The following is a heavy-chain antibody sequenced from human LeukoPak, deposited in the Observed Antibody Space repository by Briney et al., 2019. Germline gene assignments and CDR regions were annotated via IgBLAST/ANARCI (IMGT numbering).Heavy chain of an antibody. CDR2: ICSSGSS. CDR3: ARDRYGGIIDY. D-gene: IGHD1-1*01. CDR1: RGSISSYY. V-gene: IGHV4-4*07. Sequence: SETLSLTCTVFRGSISSYYWSWIRQPAGKGLEWIGRICSSGSSNYNPSLKSRVTMSVDTSKNQFSLKLSSVTAADTAVYYCARDRYGGIIDYWGQGTLVTVSS. J-gene: IGHJ4*02.